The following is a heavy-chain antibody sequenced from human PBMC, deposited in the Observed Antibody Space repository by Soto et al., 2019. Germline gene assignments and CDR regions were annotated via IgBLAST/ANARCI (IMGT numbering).Heavy chain of an antibody. J-gene: IGHJ6*02. CDR2: ISSSSSYI. CDR3: ARDTSSSNRTPYYYYGMDV. Sequence: SGGSLRLSCAASGFTFSSYSMNWVRQAPGKGLEWVSSISSSSSYIYYADSVKGRFTISRDNAKNSLYLQMNSLRAEDTAVYYCARDTSSSNRTPYYYYGMDVWGQGTTVTVSS. V-gene: IGHV3-21*01. D-gene: IGHD6-6*01. CDR1: GFTFSSYS.